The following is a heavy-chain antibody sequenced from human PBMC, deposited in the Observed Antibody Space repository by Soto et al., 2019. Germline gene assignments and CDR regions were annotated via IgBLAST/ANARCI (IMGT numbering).Heavy chain of an antibody. CDR1: GYTLTELS. CDR2: FDPEDGET. V-gene: IGHV1-24*01. Sequence: ASVKVSCTVSGYTLTELSMHWVRQAPGKGLEWMGGFDPEDGETIYAQKFQGRVTMTEDTSTDTAYMELSSLRSEDTAVYYCATVRPYCSGGSCFFDGFDIWGQVTIFTASS. D-gene: IGHD2-15*01. CDR3: ATVRPYCSGGSCFFDGFDI. J-gene: IGHJ3*02.